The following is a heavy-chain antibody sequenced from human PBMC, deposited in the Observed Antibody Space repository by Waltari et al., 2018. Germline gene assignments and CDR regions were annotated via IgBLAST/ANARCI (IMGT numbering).Heavy chain of an antibody. V-gene: IGHV1-69*05. D-gene: IGHD2-15*01. CDR3: ARGGSATPYYYYGMDV. J-gene: IGHJ6*02. Sequence: QVQLVQSGAEVKKPGSSVKVSCKASGGTFSSYAISWVRQAPGQCLEWMGGIIPIFGTANYAQKFQGRVTITTDESTSTAYMELSSLRSEDTAVYYCARGGSATPYYYYGMDVWGQGTTVTVSS. CDR2: IIPIFGTA. CDR1: GGTFSSYA.